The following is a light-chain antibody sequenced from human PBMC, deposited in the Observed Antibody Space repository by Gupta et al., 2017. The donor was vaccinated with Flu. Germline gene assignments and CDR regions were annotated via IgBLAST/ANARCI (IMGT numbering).Light chain of an antibody. J-gene: IGKJ1*01. Sequence: VTLSVSPGERATLACRASQSVSINLAWYQQKPGQAPSLLIYGASTRATGIPARFSATWSGTEFTLTISSLQSEDFAVYYCQQYNTWPPWTFGQATRVEL. CDR3: QQYNTWPPWT. V-gene: IGKV3-15*01. CDR1: QSVSIN. CDR2: GAS.